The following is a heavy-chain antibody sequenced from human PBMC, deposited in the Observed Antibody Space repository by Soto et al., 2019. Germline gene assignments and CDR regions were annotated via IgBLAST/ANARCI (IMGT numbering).Heavy chain of an antibody. CDR2: ISAYNGNT. J-gene: IGHJ1*01. Sequence: ASVKVSCKASGYTFTIYGISWVLQSPLQWLEWMGWISAYNGNTNYAQKLQGRVTMTTDTSTSTAYMELRSLRSDDTAVYYCARDYSSSWYAGAEYFQHWGQGTLVTVSS. V-gene: IGHV1-18*04. CDR1: GYTFTIYG. D-gene: IGHD6-13*01. CDR3: ARDYSSSWYAGAEYFQH.